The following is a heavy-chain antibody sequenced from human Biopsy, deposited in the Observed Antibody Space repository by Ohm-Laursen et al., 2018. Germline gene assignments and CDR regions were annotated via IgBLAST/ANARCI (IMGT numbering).Heavy chain of an antibody. CDR1: GYTFTGYH. CDR3: TRGGYYYDSLAYYYWFDP. CDR2: INAKTGDT. Sequence: ASVKVSCKASGYTFTGYHVHWVRQAPGQGLEWMGWINAKTGDTNYAQKFQGRVTMTRDTSISTAYIGLSSLRSDDTAVYYCTRGGYYYDSLAYYYWFDPWGQGTLVTVSS. D-gene: IGHD3-22*01. J-gene: IGHJ5*02. V-gene: IGHV1-2*02.